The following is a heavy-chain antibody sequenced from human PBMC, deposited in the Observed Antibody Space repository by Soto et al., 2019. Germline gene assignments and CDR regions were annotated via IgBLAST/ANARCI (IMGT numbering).Heavy chain of an antibody. D-gene: IGHD6-19*01. J-gene: IGHJ4*02. CDR2: INPESTTI. V-gene: IGHV3-74*01. Sequence: EAQLVESGGGLVQPGGSLTLSCAASEFTFNIYWMHWIRQAPGKGLVWVSRINPESTTITYADSVTGRFTISRDSAKNTLYLQMNALSAEDTAIYSCTKDTCGGWDSWGQGTLVTVSS. CDR3: TKDTCGGWDS. CDR1: EFTFNIYW.